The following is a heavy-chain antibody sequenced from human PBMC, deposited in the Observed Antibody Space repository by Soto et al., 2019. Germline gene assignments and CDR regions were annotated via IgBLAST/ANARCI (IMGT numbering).Heavy chain of an antibody. CDR3: AKVRYSSGHSGERPRNYFDY. Sequence: GGSLRLSCAASGFTFSSYAMSWVRQAPGKGLEWVSAISGSGGSTYYADSVKGRFTISRDNSKNTLYLQMNSLRAEDTAVYYCAKVRYSSGHSGERPRNYFDYWGQGTLVTVSS. D-gene: IGHD6-19*01. V-gene: IGHV3-23*01. J-gene: IGHJ4*02. CDR2: ISGSGGST. CDR1: GFTFSSYA.